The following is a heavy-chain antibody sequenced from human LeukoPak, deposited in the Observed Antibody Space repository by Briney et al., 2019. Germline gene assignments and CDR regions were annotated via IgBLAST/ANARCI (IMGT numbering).Heavy chain of an antibody. D-gene: IGHD3-22*01. V-gene: IGHV1-18*01. CDR2: ISAYNGNT. J-gene: IGHJ4*02. CDR1: GYTFTSYG. Sequence: ASVKVSCKASGYTFTSYGISWVRQAPGQGLEWMGWISAYNGNTNYAQKLQGRVTMTTDTSTSTAYMELSSLRSEDTAVYYCARGPLYDSSGYYYFLPFDYWGQGTLVTVSS. CDR3: ARGPLYDSSGYYYFLPFDY.